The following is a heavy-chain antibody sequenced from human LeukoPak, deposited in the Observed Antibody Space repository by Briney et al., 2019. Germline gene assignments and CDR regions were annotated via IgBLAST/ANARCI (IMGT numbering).Heavy chain of an antibody. CDR1: GFIFSSYW. CDR3: ARGRTTRGYFDY. J-gene: IGHJ4*02. D-gene: IGHD1-1*01. Sequence: PGGSLRLSCAASGFIFSSYWMHWVRQAPGKGLVWVSRINSDGSSTSYADSVKGRFTISRDNAKNTLYLQMNSLRAEDTAVYYCARGRTTRGYFDYWGQGTLVTVSS. CDR2: INSDGSST. V-gene: IGHV3-74*01.